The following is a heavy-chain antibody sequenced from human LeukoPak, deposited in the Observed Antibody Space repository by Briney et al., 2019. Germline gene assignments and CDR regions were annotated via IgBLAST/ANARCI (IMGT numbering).Heavy chain of an antibody. J-gene: IGHJ3*02. CDR2: ISAYNGNT. V-gene: IGHV1-18*01. CDR1: GYTFTSYG. Sequence: GASVKVSCKASGYTFTSYGISWVRQAPGQGLEWMGWISAYNGNTNYAQKLQGRVIMTTDTSTSTAYMELRSLRSDDTAVYYCVQVAVAGTVGAFDIWGQGTMVTVSS. CDR3: VQVAVAGTVGAFDI. D-gene: IGHD6-19*01.